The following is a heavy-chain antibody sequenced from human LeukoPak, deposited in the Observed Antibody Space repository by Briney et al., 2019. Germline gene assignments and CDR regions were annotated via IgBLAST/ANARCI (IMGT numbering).Heavy chain of an antibody. CDR1: GYTFTSYG. CDR3: AFRVWEWELHTIYYFDY. J-gene: IGHJ4*02. CDR2: ISSYNGNT. V-gene: IGHV1-18*01. D-gene: IGHD1-26*01. Sequence: GASGKVSCKASGYTFTSYGISWVRQAPGQGLEWMGWISSYNGNTNYAQKLQGRVTMTTDTSTSTAYMELRSLRSDDTAVYYCAFRVWEWELHTIYYFDYWGQGTLVTVSS.